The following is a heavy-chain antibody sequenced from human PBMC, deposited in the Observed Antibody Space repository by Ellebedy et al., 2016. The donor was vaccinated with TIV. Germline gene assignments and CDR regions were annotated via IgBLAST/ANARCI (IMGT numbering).Heavy chain of an antibody. CDR2: ISYDGSNK. J-gene: IGHJ3*02. V-gene: IGHV3-30*18. D-gene: IGHD1-26*01. CDR1: GFTFSSYG. CDR3: ADDPWGVGPAFDI. Sequence: GESLKISCAASGFTFSSYGMHWVRQAPGKGLEWVAVISYDGSNKYYADSVKGRFTISRDNSKNTLYLQMDSLRAEDTAIYYCADDPWGVGPAFDIWGQGTMVTVSS.